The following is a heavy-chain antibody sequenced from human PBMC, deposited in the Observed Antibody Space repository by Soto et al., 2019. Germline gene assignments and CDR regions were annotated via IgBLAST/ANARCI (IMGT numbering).Heavy chain of an antibody. D-gene: IGHD3-16*01. CDR2: ISGGGGSI. J-gene: IGHJ4*02. Sequence: EVQLLESGGGLAQPGGSLRLSCTTSGFPFSSYAMNWVRQAPGKGLEWLSTISGGGGSIYYAESVKGRFTVSRDNPKNTLLLQMSRLRGEDTAVYYCALSPDEFQLVSRGGQLDYWGQGTLVTVSS. CDR1: GFPFSSYA. V-gene: IGHV3-23*01. CDR3: ALSPDEFQLVSRGGQLDY.